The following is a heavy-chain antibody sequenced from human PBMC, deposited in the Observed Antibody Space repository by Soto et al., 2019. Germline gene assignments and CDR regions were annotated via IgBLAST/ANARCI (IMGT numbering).Heavy chain of an antibody. Sequence: AAVKVSCKASGYTFINYGISWVRQAPGQGLEWLGWINTYSDRTNYAQEFQGRVSMTTEKSTSTVYMELRSLRSGDTALYYCARDYTGRGYFDHWGQGSLVTVSS. V-gene: IGHV1-18*04. CDR2: INTYSDRT. CDR3: ARDYTGRGYFDH. CDR1: GYTFINYG. D-gene: IGHD2-8*02. J-gene: IGHJ4*02.